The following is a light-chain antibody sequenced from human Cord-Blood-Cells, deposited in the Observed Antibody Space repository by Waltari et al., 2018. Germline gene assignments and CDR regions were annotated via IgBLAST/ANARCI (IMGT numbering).Light chain of an antibody. CDR2: GAS. CDR1: QSVSRIY. V-gene: IGKV3-20*01. CDR3: QQYGSSPPT. J-gene: IGKJ1*01. Sequence: EIVLTQSPGTLSLSPGERATLSCRASQSVSRIYLAWYQQKPGQAPRFLIYGASSSATGVPDRFSSSESGTDFTLTISRLEPEDFAVYYCQQYGSSPPTFGQGTKVEIK.